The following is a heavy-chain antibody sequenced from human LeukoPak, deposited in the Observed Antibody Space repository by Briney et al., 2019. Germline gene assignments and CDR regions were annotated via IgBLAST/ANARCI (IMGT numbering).Heavy chain of an antibody. J-gene: IGHJ4*02. CDR3: ARGPIAAASTPPDY. V-gene: IGHV4-38-2*02. CDR1: GYSISSGYY. CDR2: IYHSGST. Sequence: SGTLSLTCTVSGYSISSGYYWGWIRQPPGKGLEWIGSIYHSGSTYYNPSLKSRVTISVDTSKNQFSLKLSSVTAADTAVYYCARGPIAAASTPPDYWGQGTLATVSS. D-gene: IGHD6-13*01.